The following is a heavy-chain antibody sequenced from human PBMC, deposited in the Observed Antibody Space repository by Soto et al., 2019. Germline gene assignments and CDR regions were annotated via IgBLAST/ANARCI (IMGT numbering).Heavy chain of an antibody. D-gene: IGHD3-16*02. CDR1: GFTFSSYA. CDR2: ISGSGGST. J-gene: IGHJ4*02. Sequence: EVQLLESGGGLVQPGGSLRLSCAASGFTFSSYAMSWVRQAPGKGLEWVSAISGSGGSTYYADSVKGRFTISRDNSKNTLYMQLNSLRAEDTALYYCAKDLGGNYDYIWGSYRDEIFFDYWGKGTLVTVSS. V-gene: IGHV3-23*01. CDR3: AKDLGGNYDYIWGSYRDEIFFDY.